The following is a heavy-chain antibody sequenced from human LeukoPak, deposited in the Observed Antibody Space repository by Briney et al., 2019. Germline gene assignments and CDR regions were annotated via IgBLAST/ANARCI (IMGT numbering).Heavy chain of an antibody. CDR2: IYWNDDN. CDR1: GFSLSTRGVG. D-gene: IGHD6-19*01. J-gene: IGHJ4*02. Sequence: SGPTLVKPTQTLTLTCTFSGFSLSTRGVGVGWIRQPPGKALEWLALIYWNDDNRYSPSLKSRLTTTKDTSKNQVVLTMTNMDPVDTARYYCAHGSGWLYDYWGQGTLVTVSS. V-gene: IGHV2-5*01. CDR3: AHGSGWLYDY.